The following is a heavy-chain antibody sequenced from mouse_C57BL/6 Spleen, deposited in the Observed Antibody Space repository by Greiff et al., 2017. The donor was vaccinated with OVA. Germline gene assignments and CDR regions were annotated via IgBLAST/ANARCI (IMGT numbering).Heavy chain of an antibody. CDR3: TPYGNYWFAY. CDR2: IDPENGDT. J-gene: IGHJ3*01. D-gene: IGHD2-1*01. V-gene: IGHV14-4*01. CDR1: GFNIKDDY. Sequence: VQLQQSGAELVRPGASVKLSCTASGFNIKDDYMHWVKQRPEQGLEWIGWIDPENGDTEYASKFQGKATITADTSSNTAYLQLSSLTSEDTAVYYCTPYGNYWFAYWGQGTLVTVSA.